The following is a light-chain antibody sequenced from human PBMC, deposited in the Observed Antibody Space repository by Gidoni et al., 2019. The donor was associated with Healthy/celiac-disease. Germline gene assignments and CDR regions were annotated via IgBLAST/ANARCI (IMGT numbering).Light chain of an antibody. CDR3: QRSYSTPPT. V-gene: IGKV1-39*01. J-gene: IGKJ4*01. Sequence: DIQMTQSPSSLSASVGDRVTITCRASQSISSYLNWYQQKPGKAPKLLIYAASRLQSGVPSRFSGSGAGADFTLTSSSLQPEDFATYYCQRSYSTPPTFGGGTKVEIK. CDR2: AAS. CDR1: QSISSY.